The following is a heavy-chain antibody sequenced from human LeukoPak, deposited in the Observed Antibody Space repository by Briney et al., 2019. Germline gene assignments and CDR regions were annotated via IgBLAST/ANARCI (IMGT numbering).Heavy chain of an antibody. V-gene: IGHV4-59*08. Sequence: SETLTLTCTVSGGSISSYYWSWIRQPPGKGLEWIGYIYYSGSTNYNPSLKSRVTISVDTSKNQFSLKLSSVTAADTAVYYCARLSSRVGYFDYWGQGTLVTVSS. J-gene: IGHJ4*02. CDR3: ARLSSRVGYFDY. CDR2: IYYSGST. D-gene: IGHD2-2*01. CDR1: GGSISSYY.